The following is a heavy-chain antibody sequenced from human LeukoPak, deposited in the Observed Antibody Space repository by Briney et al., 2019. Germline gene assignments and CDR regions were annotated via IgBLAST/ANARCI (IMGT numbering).Heavy chain of an antibody. J-gene: IGHJ4*02. CDR2: IYYGGST. Sequence: PSETLSLTCTVSGGSITSYYWSWIRQPPGKGLEWIGYIYYGGSTNYNLSLKSRVTISVDTSKSQFSLKLSSVTAADTAVYYCARGGGYHRNWGQGTLVTVSS. CDR3: ARGGGYHRN. V-gene: IGHV4-59*01. CDR1: GGSITSYY. D-gene: IGHD5-12*01.